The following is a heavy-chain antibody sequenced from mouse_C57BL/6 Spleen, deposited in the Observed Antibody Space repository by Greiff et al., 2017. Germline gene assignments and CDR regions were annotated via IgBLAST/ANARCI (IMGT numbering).Heavy chain of an antibody. V-gene: IGHV3-1*01. Sequence: VQLKESGPGMVKPSQSLSLTCTVTGYSITSGYDWHWIRHFPGNKLEWMGYISYSGSTNYNPSLKSRISITHDTSKTHFFLKLNSVTTEDTATYYYARGNDGCYGAMDYWGQGTSVTVSS. J-gene: IGHJ4*01. CDR2: ISYSGST. D-gene: IGHD2-3*01. CDR3: ARGNDGCYGAMDY. CDR1: GYSITSGYD.